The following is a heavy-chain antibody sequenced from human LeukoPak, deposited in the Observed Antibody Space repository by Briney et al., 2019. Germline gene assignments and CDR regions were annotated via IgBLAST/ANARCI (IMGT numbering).Heavy chain of an antibody. D-gene: IGHD1-26*01. V-gene: IGHV3-48*01. CDR1: GFTFSRYS. CDR2: ISSGGTTV. Sequence: PGGSLRLSCVVSGFTFSRYSMNWVRQAPGKGLEWVSYISSGGTTVYYADSVKGRFTISSDNARNSLYLQMNSLRAEDTAVYYCARAGSGSYRPFDYWGQGTLVTVSS. J-gene: IGHJ4*02. CDR3: ARAGSGSYRPFDY.